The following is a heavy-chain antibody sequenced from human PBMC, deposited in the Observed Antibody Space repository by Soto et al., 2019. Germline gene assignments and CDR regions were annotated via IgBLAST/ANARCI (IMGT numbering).Heavy chain of an antibody. V-gene: IGHV4-59*01. CDR2: IYNSGST. Sequence: SETLSLTCTVSGGSISSYYWSWIRQPPGKGLEWIGFIYNSGSTNYNPSLKSRVTISMDTSRNQFSLILSSVTAADTAVYYCARAPYGSGTKPYYFDYWGQGALVTVSS. CDR1: GGSISSYY. D-gene: IGHD3-10*01. J-gene: IGHJ4*02. CDR3: ARAPYGSGTKPYYFDY.